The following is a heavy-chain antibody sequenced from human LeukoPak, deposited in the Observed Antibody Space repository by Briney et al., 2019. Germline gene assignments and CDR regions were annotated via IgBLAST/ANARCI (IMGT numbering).Heavy chain of an antibody. J-gene: IGHJ4*02. D-gene: IGHD3-10*01. CDR2: IWYDGSNK. Sequence: GGSLRLSCVASGFTFSSYGMHWVRQAPGKGLEWVAVIWYDGSNKYYADSVKGRFTISRDNSKNTLYLQMNSLRDEDTAVYYCARDKNHGSGSYNERPDCWGQGTLVTVSS. CDR1: GFTFSSYG. CDR3: ARDKNHGSGSYNERPDC. V-gene: IGHV3-33*01.